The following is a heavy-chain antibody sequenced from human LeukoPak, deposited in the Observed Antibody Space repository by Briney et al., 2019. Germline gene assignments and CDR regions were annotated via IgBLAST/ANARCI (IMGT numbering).Heavy chain of an antibody. J-gene: IGHJ6*02. D-gene: IGHD6-19*01. V-gene: IGHV4-39*01. Sequence: SETLSLTCTGPGGSLSSNNFFWGWIRQPPGKGLERIGNIYYNPVTYYKPSLKSRVSISADTCKNQFSLRVSSVTAPDTAVYYCARRVPLPRLADYYYYYVMDVWGQGTTVTVSS. CDR3: ARRVPLPRLADYYYYYVMDV. CDR2: IYYNPVT. CDR1: GGSLSSNNFF.